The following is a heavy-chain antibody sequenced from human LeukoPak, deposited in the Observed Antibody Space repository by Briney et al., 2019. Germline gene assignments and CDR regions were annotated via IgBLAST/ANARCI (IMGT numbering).Heavy chain of an antibody. J-gene: IGHJ4*02. Sequence: GGSLRLSCEASGFAFGTFGMHWVRQAPGKGLEWVTFIRYDGRNQNYADSVKGRFSISRDNSKKMLYLQMSGLRFDDTALYYCVKDSSGAGHLDYWGQGTLVTVSS. CDR2: IRYDGRNQ. CDR3: VKDSSGAGHLDY. V-gene: IGHV3-30*02. CDR1: GFAFGTFG. D-gene: IGHD3-10*01.